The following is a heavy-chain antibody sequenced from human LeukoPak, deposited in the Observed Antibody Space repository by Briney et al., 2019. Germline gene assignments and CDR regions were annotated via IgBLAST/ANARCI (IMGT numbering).Heavy chain of an antibody. CDR2: INHSGST. Sequence: PSETLSLTCAVYGGSFSGYYWSWIRQPPGKGLEWIGEINHSGSTNYNPSLKSRVTISAGTSKNQFSLKLSSVTAADTAVYYCARERMVRGVIRYNWFDPWGQGTLVTVSS. D-gene: IGHD3-10*01. CDR1: GGSFSGYY. CDR3: ARERMVRGVIRYNWFDP. V-gene: IGHV4-34*01. J-gene: IGHJ5*02.